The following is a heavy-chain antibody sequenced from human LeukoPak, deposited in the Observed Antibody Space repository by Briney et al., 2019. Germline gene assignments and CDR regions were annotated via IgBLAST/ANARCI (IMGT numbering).Heavy chain of an antibody. D-gene: IGHD1-1*01. CDR3: ARGKLERRNYYYYMDV. CDR1: GFTFSSYW. J-gene: IGHJ6*03. Sequence: GGSLRLSCAASGFTFSSYWMSWVRQAPGKGLEWVANIKQDGSEKYYVDSVKGRFTISRDNAKNSLYLQMNSLRAEDTAVYYCARGKLERRNYYYYMDVWGKGTTVTISS. V-gene: IGHV3-7*01. CDR2: IKQDGSEK.